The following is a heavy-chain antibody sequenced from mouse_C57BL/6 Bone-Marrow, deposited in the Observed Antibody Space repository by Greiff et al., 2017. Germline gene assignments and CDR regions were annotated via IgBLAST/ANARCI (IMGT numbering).Heavy chain of an antibody. CDR3: SRDGPSLYAMDY. CDR2: IYPGNSDT. D-gene: IGHD2-3*01. V-gene: IGHV1-5*01. CDR1: GYTFTSYW. Sequence: VQLQQSGTVLARPGASVKMSCKTSGYTFTSYWMHWVKQRPGQGLEWIGAIYPGNSDTSYNQKFKGKAKLTAVTSASTAYMELSSLTNEDSAVYYCSRDGPSLYAMDYWGQGTSVTVSS. J-gene: IGHJ4*01.